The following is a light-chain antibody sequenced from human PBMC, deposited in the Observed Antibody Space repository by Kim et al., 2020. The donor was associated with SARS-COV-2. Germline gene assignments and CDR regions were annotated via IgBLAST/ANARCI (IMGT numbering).Light chain of an antibody. CDR3: QQYNTYPLT. V-gene: IGKV1-5*03. Sequence: ASVGDRVTITCRASQSISNWLAWYQQKPGKTPNLLVYEGSTLESGVPTRFSGSGSGTEFTLTISSLQPDDFATYYCQQYNTYPLTFGGGTKVEIK. CDR2: EGS. J-gene: IGKJ4*01. CDR1: QSISNW.